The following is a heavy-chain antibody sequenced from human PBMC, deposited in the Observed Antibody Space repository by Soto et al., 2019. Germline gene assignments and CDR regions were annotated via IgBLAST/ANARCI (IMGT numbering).Heavy chain of an antibody. CDR1: GGSFSGYY. D-gene: IGHD6-6*01. CDR2: INHSGST. J-gene: IGHJ4*02. V-gene: IGHV4-34*01. Sequence: QVQLQQWGAGLLKPSETLSLTCAVYGGSFSGYYWSWIRQPPGKGLEWIGEINHSGSTNYNPSLKGRVTISVETSKNQFSLKLSSVTAADTAVYYCARGKASTEYTRKYYFDYWGQGTLVTVSS. CDR3: ARGKASTEYTRKYYFDY.